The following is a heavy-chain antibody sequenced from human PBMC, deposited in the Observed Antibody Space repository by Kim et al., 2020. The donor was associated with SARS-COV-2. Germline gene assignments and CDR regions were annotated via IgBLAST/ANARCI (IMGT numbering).Heavy chain of an antibody. D-gene: IGHD2-21*02. CDR3: ARDSVVTEMGNAFDI. Sequence: GGSLILSCAASGFTFSSYGMHWVRQAPGKGLEWVAVIWYDGSNKYYADSVKGRFTISRDNSKNTLYLQMNSLRAEDTAVYYCARDSVVTEMGNAFDIWGQGPMVTVSS. CDR2: IWYDGSNK. CDR1: GFTFSSYG. V-gene: IGHV3-33*01. J-gene: IGHJ3*02.